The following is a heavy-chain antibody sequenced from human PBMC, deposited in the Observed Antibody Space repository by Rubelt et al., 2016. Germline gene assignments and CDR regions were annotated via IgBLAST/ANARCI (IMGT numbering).Heavy chain of an antibody. V-gene: IGHV3-21*01. Sequence: SYSMNWVRQAPGKGLEWVSSISSSSSYIYYADSVKGRFTISRDNAKNSLHLQMNSLRAEDTAVYYCARDPGYCSSTSCYPYGMDVWGQGTTVTVSS. CDR2: ISSSSSYI. CDR1: SYS. J-gene: IGHJ6*02. CDR3: ARDPGYCSSTSCYPYGMDV. D-gene: IGHD2-2*03.